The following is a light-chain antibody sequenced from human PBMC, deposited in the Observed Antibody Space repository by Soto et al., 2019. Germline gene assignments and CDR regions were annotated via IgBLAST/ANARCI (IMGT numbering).Light chain of an antibody. CDR3: CSPAGSGTLL. Sequence: QSALTQPASVSGSPGQSISISCTGTSSDVGKYKFVSWYQQHPGKAPQLILYEAIKRPSGVSNRFSCYKSGNTASLTISGLHAEDEADYYCCSPAGSGTLLFGGGTKLTVL. CDR1: SSDVGKYKF. CDR2: EAI. J-gene: IGLJ3*02. V-gene: IGLV2-23*01.